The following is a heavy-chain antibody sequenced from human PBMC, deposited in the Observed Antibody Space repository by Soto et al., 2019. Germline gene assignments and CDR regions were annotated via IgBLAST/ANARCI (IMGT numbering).Heavy chain of an antibody. CDR3: ASPHLCGAGNYYQN. D-gene: IGHD2-15*01. CDR2: ISSSSSTI. Sequence: EVQLVESGGGLVQPGGSLRLSCAASGFTFSTYSMTWVRQALGKGLEWVSYISSSSSTIYYADSVKGRFTIAKDNAKNSLFLQMNCLRSEDTAVYYCASPHLCGAGNYYQNWGEGTLVTFSS. J-gene: IGHJ1*01. V-gene: IGHV3-48*01. CDR1: GFTFSTYS.